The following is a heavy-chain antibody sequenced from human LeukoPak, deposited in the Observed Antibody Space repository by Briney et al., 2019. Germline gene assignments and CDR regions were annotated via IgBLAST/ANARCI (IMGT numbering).Heavy chain of an antibody. Sequence: SETLSLTCTVSGGSISSSSYYWGWIRQPPGKGLEWIGGIYYSGSTYYNPSLKSRVTISVDTSKNQFSLKLSSVTAADTAVYYCAARGGYDFWSGYYGFDYWGQGTLVTVSS. V-gene: IGHV4-39*07. CDR1: GGSISSSSYY. CDR3: AARGGYDFWSGYYGFDY. CDR2: IYYSGST. J-gene: IGHJ4*02. D-gene: IGHD3-3*01.